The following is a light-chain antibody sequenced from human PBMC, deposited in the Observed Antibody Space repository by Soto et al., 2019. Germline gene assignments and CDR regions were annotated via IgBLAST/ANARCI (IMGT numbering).Light chain of an antibody. CDR3: QLYNNWPLLYT. Sequence: EIVLTQSPATLSVSPGEGATLSCRASQSISNNLVWYQQKPGQAPRLLIYGASTRASGIPARFSGSGSGTEFTLTISSLRSEDFAVYYCQLYNNWPLLYTFGQGTRLEIK. CDR2: GAS. J-gene: IGKJ2*01. V-gene: IGKV3-15*01. CDR1: QSISNN.